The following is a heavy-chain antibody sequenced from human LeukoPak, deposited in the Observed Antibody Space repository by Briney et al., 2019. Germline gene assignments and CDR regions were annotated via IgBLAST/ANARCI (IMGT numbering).Heavy chain of an antibody. CDR1: GGSFSGYY. CDR2: INHSGST. Sequence: SETLSLTCAVYGGSFSGYYWSWIRQPPGKGPEWIGEINHSGSTNYNPSLKSRVTISVDTSKNQFSLKLSSVTAADTAVYYCARLQSYCSSTSCYAGRYFDYWGQGTLVTVSS. CDR3: ARLQSYCSSTSCYAGRYFDY. D-gene: IGHD2-2*01. V-gene: IGHV4-34*01. J-gene: IGHJ4*02.